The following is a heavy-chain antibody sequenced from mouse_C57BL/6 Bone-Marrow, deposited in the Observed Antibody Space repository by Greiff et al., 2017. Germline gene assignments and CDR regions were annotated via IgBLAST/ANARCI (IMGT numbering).Heavy chain of an antibody. J-gene: IGHJ2*01. CDR2: IDPETGGT. V-gene: IGHV1-15*01. CDR1: GYTFTDYE. CDR3: TRSMGRVDY. D-gene: IGHD1-1*02. Sequence: QVHVKQSGAELVRPGASVTLSCKASGYTFTDYEMHWVKQTPVHGLEWIGAIDPETGGTAYNQKFKGKAILTADKSSSTAYMELRSLTSEDSAVYYYTRSMGRVDYWGQGTTLTVSS.